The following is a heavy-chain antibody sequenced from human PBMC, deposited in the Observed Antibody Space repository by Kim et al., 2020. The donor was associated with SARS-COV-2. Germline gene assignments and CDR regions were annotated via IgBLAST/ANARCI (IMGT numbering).Heavy chain of an antibody. CDR3: ARVVVITPDFDY. Sequence: YYTQPLKSRVTISVDTSKNQFSLKLSSVTAADTAVYYCARVVVITPDFDYWGQGTLVTVSS. D-gene: IGHD3-22*01. J-gene: IGHJ4*02. V-gene: IGHV4-39*01.